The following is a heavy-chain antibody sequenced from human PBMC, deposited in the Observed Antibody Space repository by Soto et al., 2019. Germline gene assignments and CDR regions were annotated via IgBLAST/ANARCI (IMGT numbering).Heavy chain of an antibody. CDR3: ARERGAGTGDYFDY. CDR1: GFTFSALY. CDR2: IGSGGDKK. J-gene: IGHJ4*02. Sequence: QVQLTESGGGLVKPGGSLRLSCAASGFTFSALYMSWIRQAPGKGLEWISCIGSGGDKKIYAESVRGRFTISRDNAKNSLYLQMHSLRAEDTAVYYCARERGAGTGDYFDYRGQGTLVTVSS. D-gene: IGHD2-8*02. V-gene: IGHV3-11*01.